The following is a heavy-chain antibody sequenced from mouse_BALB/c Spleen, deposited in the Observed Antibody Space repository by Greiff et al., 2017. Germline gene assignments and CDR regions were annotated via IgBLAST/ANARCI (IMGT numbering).Heavy chain of an antibody. V-gene: IGHV5-12-2*01. J-gene: IGHJ4*01. CDR1: GVTFSSYT. CDR2: ISNGGGST. Sequence: EVTVVEAGGGLVQPGGSLKLSCAASGVTFSSYTMSLVRQTPEKGLGWVAYISNGGGSTYYPGTVKGRFTNSRDNAENTLYLQMRSLKSEDTAMYYSAKLDYCDMDYWGQGTSVTVSS. CDR3: AKLDYCDMDY.